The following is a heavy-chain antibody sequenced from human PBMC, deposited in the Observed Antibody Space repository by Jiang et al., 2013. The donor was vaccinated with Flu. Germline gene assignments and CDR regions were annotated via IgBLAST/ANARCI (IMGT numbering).Heavy chain of an antibody. Sequence: AASGFTFSSYAMSWVRQAPGKGLEWVSAISGSGGNTYYADSVKGRFTISRDNSKNTLHLQMNSLRAEDTAVYYCARAYDSSGYYFNWFDPWGQGTLVTVS. CDR1: GFTFSSYA. D-gene: IGHD3-22*01. V-gene: IGHV3-23*01. CDR3: ARAYDSSGYYFNWFDP. J-gene: IGHJ5*02. CDR2: ISGSGGNT.